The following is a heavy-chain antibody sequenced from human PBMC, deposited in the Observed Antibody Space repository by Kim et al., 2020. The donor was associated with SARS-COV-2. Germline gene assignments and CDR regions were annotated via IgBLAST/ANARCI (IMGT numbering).Heavy chain of an antibody. Sequence: GGITYYADSVKGRFTISRDNSKNTLYLQMSSLRAEDTAVYYCGSSAGMDVWGQGTTVTVSS. CDR2: GGIT. D-gene: IGHD6-19*01. V-gene: IGHV3-64D*06. CDR3: GSSAGMDV. J-gene: IGHJ6*02.